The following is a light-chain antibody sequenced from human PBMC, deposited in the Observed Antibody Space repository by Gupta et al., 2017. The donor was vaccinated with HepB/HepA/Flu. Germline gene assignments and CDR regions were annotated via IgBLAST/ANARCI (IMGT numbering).Light chain of an antibody. Sequence: QLVLTQSPSASASLGASVKLTCTLSSGHSSYAIAWHQQQPEKGPRYLMKLNSDGSHSKGDGIPDRFSRSSSGAERYLTISSLHSEDEADYYCQTWGTFVVFGGGTKLTVL. J-gene: IGLJ2*01. V-gene: IGLV4-69*01. CDR2: LNSDGSH. CDR1: SGHSSYA. CDR3: QTWGTFVV.